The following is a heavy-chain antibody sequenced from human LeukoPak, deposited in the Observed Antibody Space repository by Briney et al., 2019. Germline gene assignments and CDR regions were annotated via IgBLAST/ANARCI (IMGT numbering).Heavy chain of an antibody. J-gene: IGHJ4*02. CDR3: ARDSGDKGSDY. V-gene: IGHV3-48*04. CDR2: ISSSSSTI. Sequence: QPGGSLRLSCAASGFTFSIYSMNWVRQAPGEGREWVSYISSSSSTIYYADSEKGLYPISRDNAKNSLYLQTNSPRAEDTAVYYCARDSGDKGSDYWGQGTLVTVSS. D-gene: IGHD2-21*02. CDR1: GFTFSIYS.